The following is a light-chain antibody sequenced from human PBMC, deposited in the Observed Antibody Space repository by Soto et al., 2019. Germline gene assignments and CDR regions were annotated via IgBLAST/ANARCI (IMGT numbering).Light chain of an antibody. CDR2: NVS. CDR1: SSDIGGYNS. Sequence: QSVLTQPASVPGSPGQSIAISCPGTSSDIGGYNSVSWYQQHPGKAPKLMIYNVSNRPSGVSDRFSGSKSGNTASLTISGLQAEDEADYYCSSYTSSSTYVFGTGTKVTVL. V-gene: IGLV2-14*01. CDR3: SSYTSSSTYV. J-gene: IGLJ1*01.